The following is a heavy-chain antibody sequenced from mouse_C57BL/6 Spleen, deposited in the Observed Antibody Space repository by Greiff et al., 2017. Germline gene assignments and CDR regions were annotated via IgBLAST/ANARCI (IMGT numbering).Heavy chain of an antibody. J-gene: IGHJ2*01. D-gene: IGHD2-3*01. CDR2: ISDGGSYT. CDR1: GFTFSSYA. V-gene: IGHV5-4*01. Sequence: EVQLVESGGGLVKPGGSLKLSCAASGFTFSSYAMSWVRQTPEKRLEWVATISDGGSYTYYPDNVKGRFTISRDNAKNNLYLQMSHLKSEDTAMYYCARVGDDYYYFDYWGQGTTLTVSS. CDR3: ARVGDDYYYFDY.